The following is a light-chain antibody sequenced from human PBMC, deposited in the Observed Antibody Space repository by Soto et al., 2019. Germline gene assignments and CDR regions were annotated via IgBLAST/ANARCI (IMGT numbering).Light chain of an antibody. V-gene: IGKV1-5*03. J-gene: IGKJ4*01. CDR1: QTIGTW. CDR3: QQYNDLST. Sequence: DIQMTQSPSTLSASVGDTVTITCRASQTIGTWLAWYRQKPAKAPKLLIYKASTLESGVPSRFSGSGSGTEFTLTISSLHADDFATYYCQQYNDLSTFGGGTKVDIK. CDR2: KAS.